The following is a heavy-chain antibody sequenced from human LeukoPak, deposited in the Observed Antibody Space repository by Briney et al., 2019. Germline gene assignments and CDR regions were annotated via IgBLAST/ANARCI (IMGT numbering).Heavy chain of an antibody. J-gene: IGHJ4*02. V-gene: IGHV3-23*01. CDR1: GFTFSSYA. CDR3: AKEYCSSTSCLYYFDY. CDR2: ISRSGGST. Sequence: PGGSLRLSCAASGFTFSSYAMSWVRQAPGKGLEWVSSISRSGGSTYYADSVKGRFTISRDNSKNTLYLQMNSLRAEDTAVYYCAKEYCSSTSCLYYFDYWGQGTLVTVSS. D-gene: IGHD2-2*01.